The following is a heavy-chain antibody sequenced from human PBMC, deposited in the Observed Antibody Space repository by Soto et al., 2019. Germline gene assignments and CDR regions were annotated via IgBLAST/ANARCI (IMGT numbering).Heavy chain of an antibody. J-gene: IGHJ6*02. V-gene: IGHV1-2*04. D-gene: IGHD1-20*01. CDR2: INPNSGGT. CDR3: ARDGITGTISDYYYGMDV. CDR1: GYTFTTHG. Sequence: ASVKVSCKASGYTFTTHGISWVRQAPGQGLEWMGWINPNSGGTNYAQKFQGWVTMTRDTSISTAYMELSRLRSDDTAVYYCARDGITGTISDYYYGMDVWGQGTTVTVSS.